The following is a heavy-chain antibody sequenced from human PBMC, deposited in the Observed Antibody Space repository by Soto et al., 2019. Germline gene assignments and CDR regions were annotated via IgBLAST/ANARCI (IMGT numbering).Heavy chain of an antibody. CDR1: GLILTNVW. CDR3: VWGAAQFYEY. J-gene: IGHJ4*02. CDR2: IRSEPDGGTT. V-gene: IGHV3-15*07. Sequence: EVQLVESGGGLIQPGGSLRLSCAVSGLILTNVWMNWLRQAPGKGLEWVGLIRSEPDGGTTNYAAPVKNRFTISRDNSKNTLYMQMNSLESEDTAVYYCVWGAAQFYEYWGLGTLVTVSS. D-gene: IGHD3-16*01.